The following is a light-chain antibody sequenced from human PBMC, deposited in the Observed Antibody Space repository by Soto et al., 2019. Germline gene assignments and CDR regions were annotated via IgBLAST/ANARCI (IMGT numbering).Light chain of an antibody. J-gene: IGKJ1*01. CDR3: QEYITYPWT. V-gene: IGKV1-5*03. CDR2: KAS. CDR1: QSISSW. Sequence: DIQMTQSPSTLSASLGDRVTITCRASQSISSWLAWYQQKSGKAPKLLIYKASRLESGVPARFSGSGSGTEFALTISSLQLDDFATYYCQEYITYPWTFGQGTKVEIK.